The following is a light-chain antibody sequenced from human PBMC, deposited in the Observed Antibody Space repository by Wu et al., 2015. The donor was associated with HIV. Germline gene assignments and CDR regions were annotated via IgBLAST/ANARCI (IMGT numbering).Light chain of an antibody. CDR3: QQYDTYCV. CDR2: KAS. V-gene: IGKV1-5*03. Sequence: DVQMTQSPSSLSASVGDRVTITCRASQNINSWLAWYQQKPGKAPKLLIYKASSLQSGVPSRFSGSGSGTEFTLSINSLQPDDFATYYCQQYDTYCVFGGGTKVEIK. CDR1: QNINSW. J-gene: IGKJ4*01.